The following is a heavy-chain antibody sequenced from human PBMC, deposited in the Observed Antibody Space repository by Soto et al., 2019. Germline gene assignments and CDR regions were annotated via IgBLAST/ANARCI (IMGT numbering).Heavy chain of an antibody. J-gene: IGHJ4*02. D-gene: IGHD3-16*02. Sequence: ASVKVSCKASGFTFTSSAVQWVRQARGQRLEWIGWIVVGSGNTNYAQKFQERVTITRDMSTSTAYMELSSLRSEDTAVYYCAAALLRLGELSKKPNDYWGQGTLVTVSS. CDR2: IVVGSGNT. CDR3: AAALLRLGELSKKPNDY. V-gene: IGHV1-58*01. CDR1: GFTFTSSA.